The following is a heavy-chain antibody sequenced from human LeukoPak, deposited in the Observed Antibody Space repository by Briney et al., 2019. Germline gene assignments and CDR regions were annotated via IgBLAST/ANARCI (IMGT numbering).Heavy chain of an antibody. CDR1: GDSISSNKW. CDR2: IYYSGST. V-gene: IGHV4-28*01. CDR3: ASHYYDSSGYYFDY. D-gene: IGHD3-22*01. Sequence: SETLSLTCAVSGDSISSNKWWQWVRQAPGEGMEGIGYIYYSGSTYYNPSLKSRVTILVDRSKNQFSLKLSSVTAADTAVYYCASHYYDSSGYYFDYWGQGTLGTVSS. J-gene: IGHJ4*02.